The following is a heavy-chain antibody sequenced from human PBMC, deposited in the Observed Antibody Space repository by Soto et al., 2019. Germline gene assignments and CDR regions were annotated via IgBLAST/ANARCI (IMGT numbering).Heavy chain of an antibody. CDR1: GESVGRGTNY. CDR2: IFDAATA. CDR3: ARDRRGRADGFIYYYGMEV. D-gene: IGHD6-13*01. J-gene: IGHJ6*02. Sequence: QVQLQESGPGLMKPSGTLSLICSVSGESVGRGTNYWSWVRQAPGRGLEWIGYIFDAATAIYNPSCEGGGASSLDAAKNQVSLKLASVAAADTAIYYCARDRRGRADGFIYYYGMEVWGQGTSVTVSS. V-gene: IGHV4-61*01.